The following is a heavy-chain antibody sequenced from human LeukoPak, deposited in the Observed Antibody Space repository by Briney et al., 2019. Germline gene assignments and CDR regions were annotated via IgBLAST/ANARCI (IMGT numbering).Heavy chain of an antibody. V-gene: IGHV3-30*02. J-gene: IGHJ4*02. D-gene: IGHD3/OR15-3a*01. Sequence: GGSLRLSCAASGIDFRASGMHWVRQAPGMGLEWVTFIQTDGRDKYYAASVAGRFTISRDNSKNTVYLNMNNLRPDDTALYYCARGGGTEVIGRFDYWGQGTLVTASS. CDR3: ARGGGTEVIGRFDY. CDR2: IQTDGRDK. CDR1: GIDFRASG.